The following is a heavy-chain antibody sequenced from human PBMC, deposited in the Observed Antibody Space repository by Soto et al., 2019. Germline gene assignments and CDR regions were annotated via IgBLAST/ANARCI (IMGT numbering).Heavy chain of an antibody. CDR3: ARGSSTNSPRY. CDR1: GGSISSYY. Sequence: SETVSLACTVSGGSISSYYWRWIRQPPGKGLEWIGYIYYSGSTNYNPSLKSRVTISVDTSKNQFSLKLSSVTAADTAVYYCARGSSTNSPRYSGPGTLVTVSS. CDR2: IYYSGST. J-gene: IGHJ4*02. V-gene: IGHV4-59*01. D-gene: IGHD7-27*01.